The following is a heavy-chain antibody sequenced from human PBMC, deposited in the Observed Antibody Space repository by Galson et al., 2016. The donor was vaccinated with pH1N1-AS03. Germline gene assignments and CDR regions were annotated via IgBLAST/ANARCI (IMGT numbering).Heavy chain of an antibody. CDR2: IYYTGST. CDR3: ARGVYYDSSGYHYYYGMDV. J-gene: IGHJ6*02. D-gene: IGHD3-22*01. V-gene: IGHV4-59*01. CDR1: GGSISSYY. Sequence: ETLSLTCTVSGGSISSYYWSWIRQPPGKGLEWIGYIYYTGSTNYNPSLKSRVTITVDTSKNQFPLKLSSVTAADTDVYYCARGVYYDSSGYHYYYGMDVWGQGTTVTGSS.